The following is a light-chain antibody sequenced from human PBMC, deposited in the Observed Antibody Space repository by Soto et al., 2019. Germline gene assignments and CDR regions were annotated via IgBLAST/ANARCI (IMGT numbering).Light chain of an antibody. J-gene: IGLJ3*02. Sequence: QLVLTQPPSASASLGASVNLTCILSRGYNNYAIAWHQQQPGRGPRYLMKVNSDGSHNKGDGIPDRFSGSSSGAERHLTISGLQSEDEAVYFCQSCGTGNRVFGGGTKLTVL. V-gene: IGLV4-69*02. CDR1: RGYNNYA. CDR2: VNSDGSH. CDR3: QSCGTGNRV.